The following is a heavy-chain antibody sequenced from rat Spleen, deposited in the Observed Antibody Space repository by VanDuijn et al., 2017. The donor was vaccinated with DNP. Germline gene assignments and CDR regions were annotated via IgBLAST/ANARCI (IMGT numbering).Heavy chain of an antibody. CDR3: ARLGLRRGPFDY. CDR1: GYSITSSYR. V-gene: IGHV3-3*01. D-gene: IGHD1-11*01. Sequence: EVQLQESGPGLVKPSQSLSLTCSVTGYSITSSYRWNWIRKFPGNKLEWMGYINSAGSTNYNPSLKSRISITRDTSKNQFFLQVNSVTTEDTATYYCARLGLRRGPFDYWGQGVMVTVSS. CDR2: INSAGST. J-gene: IGHJ2*01.